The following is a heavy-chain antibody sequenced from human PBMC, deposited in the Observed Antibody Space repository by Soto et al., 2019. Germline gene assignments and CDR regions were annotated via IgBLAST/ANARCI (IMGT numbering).Heavy chain of an antibody. CDR2: ISGSGGSA. D-gene: IGHD3-10*01. V-gene: IGHV3-23*01. CDR3: ARGEGGMVRGRTAKNTLDY. J-gene: IGHJ4*02. Sequence: EVQLLESGGGLVQPGGSLRLSCAASEFTFASYAMTWVRQAPGKGLEWVSSISGSGGSAYYADSVKGRFTISRDNSKNTLYLQMNSLRAEDTAVYYCARGEGGMVRGRTAKNTLDYWGQGTLVTVSS. CDR1: EFTFASYA.